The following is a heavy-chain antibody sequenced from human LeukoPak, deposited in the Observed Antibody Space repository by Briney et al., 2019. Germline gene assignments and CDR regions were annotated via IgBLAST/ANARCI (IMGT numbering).Heavy chain of an antibody. CDR1: GYTFISYD. J-gene: IGHJ3*02. D-gene: IGHD4-23*01. CDR3: ARDGPLPDYGGSQGDAFDI. V-gene: IGHV1-8*01. CDR2: MNPNSGNT. Sequence: GASVKVSCKASGYTFISYDINWVRQATGQGLEWMGWMNPNSGNTGYAQKFQGRVTITADESTSTAYMELSSLRSEDTAVYYCARDGPLPDYGGSQGDAFDIWGQGTMVTVSS.